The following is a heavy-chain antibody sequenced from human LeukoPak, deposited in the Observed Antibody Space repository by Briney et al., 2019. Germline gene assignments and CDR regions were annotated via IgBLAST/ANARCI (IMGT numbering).Heavy chain of an antibody. CDR2: IYHSGST. Sequence: SETLSLTCAVSGGSISSGGYSWSWIRQPPGKGLEWIGYIYHSGSTYYNPSLKSRVTISVDRSKNQFSLKLSSVTAADTAVYYCARNGDRDAFDIWGQGTMVTVSS. CDR1: GGSISSGGYS. D-gene: IGHD4-17*01. CDR3: ARNGDRDAFDI. J-gene: IGHJ3*02. V-gene: IGHV4-30-2*01.